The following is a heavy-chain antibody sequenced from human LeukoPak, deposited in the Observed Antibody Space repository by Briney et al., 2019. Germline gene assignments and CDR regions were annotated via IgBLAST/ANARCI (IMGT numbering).Heavy chain of an antibody. V-gene: IGHV3-15*01. CDR3: TTEYYDYVWGSYRHPSREDY. J-gene: IGHJ4*02. CDR2: IKSKTDGGTT. Sequence: GGCLRLSCAASGFTFSNAWMSWVRQAPGKGLGWVGRIKSKTDGGTTDYAAPVKGRFTISRDDSTNTLYLQMNSLKTEDTAAYYCTTEYYDYVWGSYRHPSREDYWGQGTLVTVSS. D-gene: IGHD3-16*02. CDR1: GFTFSNAW.